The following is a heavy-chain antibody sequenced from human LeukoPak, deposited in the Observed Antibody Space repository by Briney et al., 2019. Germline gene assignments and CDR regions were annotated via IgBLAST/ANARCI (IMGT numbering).Heavy chain of an antibody. D-gene: IGHD2-15*01. V-gene: IGHV3-30*04. CDR1: GFTFSSYA. Sequence: GGSLRLSCAASGFTFSSYAMHWVRQAPGKGLEWVAVISYDGSNKYYADSVKDPFTISRDNSKNTLYLQMNSLRAEDTAVYYCARGRRYCSGCSCYGVGYFDLWGRGTLVTVSS. J-gene: IGHJ2*01. CDR3: ARGRRYCSGCSCYGVGYFDL. CDR2: ISYDGSNK.